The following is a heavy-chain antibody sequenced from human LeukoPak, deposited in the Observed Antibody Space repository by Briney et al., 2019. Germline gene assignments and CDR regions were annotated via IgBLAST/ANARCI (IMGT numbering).Heavy chain of an antibody. Sequence: ASVKVSCKASGGTFSSYAISWVRQAPGQGLEWMGGIIPIFGTANYAQKFQGRVTITADESTSTAYMELSSLRSEDTAVYYCARARGSGWDVDYWGQGTLVTVSS. D-gene: IGHD6-19*01. CDR1: GGTFSSYA. J-gene: IGHJ4*02. CDR3: ARARGSGWDVDY. CDR2: IIPIFGTA. V-gene: IGHV1-69*13.